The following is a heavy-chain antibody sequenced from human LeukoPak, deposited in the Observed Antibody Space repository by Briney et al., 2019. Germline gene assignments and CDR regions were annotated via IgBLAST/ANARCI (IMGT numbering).Heavy chain of an antibody. CDR1: GGSISSYY. J-gene: IGHJ5*02. Sequence: KTSETLSLTCTVSGGSISSYYWSWIRQPPGKGLEWIGYIYYSGSTNYNPSLKSRVTISVDTSKNQFSLKLSSVTVADTAVYYCARSSGNGDFWSGYYPNWFDPWGQGTLVTVSS. CDR3: ARSSGNGDFWSGYYPNWFDP. D-gene: IGHD3-3*01. CDR2: IYYSGST. V-gene: IGHV4-59*01.